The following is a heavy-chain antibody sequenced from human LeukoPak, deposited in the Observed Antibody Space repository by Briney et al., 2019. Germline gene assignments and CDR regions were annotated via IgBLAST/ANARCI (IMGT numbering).Heavy chain of an antibody. CDR3: ARVLPQWLARYYFDY. V-gene: IGHV4-39*01. CDR1: GDSISSSSYY. J-gene: IGHJ4*02. CDR2: IYYSGST. D-gene: IGHD6-19*01. Sequence: SETLSLTCTVSGDSISSSSYYWGWIRQPPGKGLEWIGTIYYSGSTYYNPSLERRVTISIDTSKNQFSLKLNSVTAADTAVYYCARVLPQWLARYYFDYWGQGSLVTVSS.